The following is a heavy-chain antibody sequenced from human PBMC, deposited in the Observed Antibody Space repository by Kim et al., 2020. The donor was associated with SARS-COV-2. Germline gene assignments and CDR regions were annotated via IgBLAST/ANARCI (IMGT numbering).Heavy chain of an antibody. V-gene: IGHV1-18*04. CDR2: ISAYNGNT. J-gene: IGHJ4*02. CDR3: ARSGFPRMVRAPVGVDY. D-gene: IGHD3-10*01. Sequence: ASVKVSCKASGYTFTSYGISWVRQAPGQGLEWMGWISAYNGNTNYAQKLQGRVTMTTDTSTSTAYMELRSLRSDDTAVYYCARSGFPRMVRAPVGVDYWGQGTLVTVSS. CDR1: GYTFTSYG.